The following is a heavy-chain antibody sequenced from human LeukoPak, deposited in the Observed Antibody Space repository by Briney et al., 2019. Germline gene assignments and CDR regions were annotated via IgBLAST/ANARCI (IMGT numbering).Heavy chain of an antibody. J-gene: IGHJ4*02. Sequence: ASVKVSCKASVGTFSSYAISWVRQAPGQGLEWMGRIIPILGIANYAQKFQGRVTITADKSTSTAYMELSSLRSEDTAVYYCAREDGDYGRNFDYWGQGTLVTVSS. V-gene: IGHV1-69*04. CDR1: VGTFSSYA. D-gene: IGHD4-17*01. CDR3: AREDGDYGRNFDY. CDR2: IIPILGIA.